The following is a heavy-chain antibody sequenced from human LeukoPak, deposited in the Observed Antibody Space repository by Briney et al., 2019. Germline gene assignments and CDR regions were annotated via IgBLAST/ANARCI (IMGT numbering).Heavy chain of an antibody. Sequence: SETLSLTCTVSGGSISSSSYYWGWIRQPPGKGLEWIGSIYYSGSTYYNPSLKSRVTISVDMSKNQFSLKLSSVTAADTAVYYCAMDCSGGSCFDPWGQGTLVTVSS. V-gene: IGHV4-39*01. CDR3: AMDCSGGSCFDP. CDR2: IYYSGST. J-gene: IGHJ5*02. D-gene: IGHD2-15*01. CDR1: GGSISSSSYY.